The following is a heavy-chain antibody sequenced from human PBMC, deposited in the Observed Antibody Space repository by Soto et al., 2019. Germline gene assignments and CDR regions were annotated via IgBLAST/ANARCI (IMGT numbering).Heavy chain of an antibody. V-gene: IGHV3-23*01. J-gene: IGHJ6*03. D-gene: IGHD5-12*01. Sequence: GGSLRLSCAASGFTFSSYAMSWVRQAPGKGLEWVSAISGSGGSTYYADTVKGRFTISRDNSKNSLYLQMNSLRAEDTALYYCAKDRGYSGYDDYYYMDVWGKGTTVTVSS. CDR1: GFTFSSYA. CDR2: ISGSGGST. CDR3: AKDRGYSGYDDYYYMDV.